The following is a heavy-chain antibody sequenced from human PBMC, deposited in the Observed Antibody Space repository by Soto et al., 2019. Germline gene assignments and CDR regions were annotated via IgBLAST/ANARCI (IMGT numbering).Heavy chain of an antibody. D-gene: IGHD3-3*01. CDR1: GFTFSSYA. CDR2: ISYDGSNK. V-gene: IGHV3-30-3*01. Sequence: PGGSLRLSCAASGFTFSSYAMHWVRQAPGKGLEWVAVISYDGSNKYYADSVKGRFTISRDNSKNTLYLQMNSLRAEDTAVYYCARDPVYDSNTYYFDYWGQRTLVTVSS. CDR3: ARDPVYDSNTYYFDY. J-gene: IGHJ4*02.